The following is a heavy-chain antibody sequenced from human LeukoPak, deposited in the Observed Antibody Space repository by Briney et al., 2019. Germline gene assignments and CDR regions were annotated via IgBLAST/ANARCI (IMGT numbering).Heavy chain of an antibody. CDR2: ISGSGGST. Sequence: GGSLRLSCAASGFTFSSYAMSWVRQAPGKGLEWVSAISGSGGSTYYADSVKGRFTISRDNSKNTLYLQMNSLRAEDTAVYDCAKTPAVSVGTWFDPWGQGTLVTVSS. CDR1: GFTFSSYA. J-gene: IGHJ5*02. CDR3: AKTPAVSVGTWFDP. V-gene: IGHV3-23*01. D-gene: IGHD6-13*01.